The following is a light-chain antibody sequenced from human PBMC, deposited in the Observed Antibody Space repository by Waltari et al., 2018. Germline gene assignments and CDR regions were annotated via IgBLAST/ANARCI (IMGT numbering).Light chain of an antibody. CDR3: SSYTTSSTLV. CDR2: DVA. CDR1: SSDIGAYNF. J-gene: IGLJ3*02. V-gene: IGLV2-14*03. Sequence: QSALTQPASVSGSPGQSITISCTGSSSDIGAYNFVSWYHQHPGKAPNVVIYDVADRPSGVSDRFSASKSDNTASLTISGLQAEDEADYYCSSYTTSSTLVFGGGTKLTVL.